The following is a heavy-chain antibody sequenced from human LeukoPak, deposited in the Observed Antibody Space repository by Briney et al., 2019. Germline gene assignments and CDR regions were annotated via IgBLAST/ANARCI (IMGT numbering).Heavy chain of an antibody. CDR3: TRPLGAAAGTYFDP. CDR1: GFTFSGAA. V-gene: IGHV3-73*01. D-gene: IGHD6-13*01. CDR2: IRSKPNNYAT. J-gene: IGHJ5*02. Sequence: GGSLRLSCAASGFTFSGAAMHWVRQASGKGPEWVGHIRSKPNNYATVYAASVKGRFTISRDDSKNTAYLQMNSLKIEDTAVYYCTRPLGAAAGTYFDPWGQGTLVTVSS.